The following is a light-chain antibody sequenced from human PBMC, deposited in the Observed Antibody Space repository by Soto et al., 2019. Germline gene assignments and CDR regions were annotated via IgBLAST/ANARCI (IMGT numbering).Light chain of an antibody. CDR2: EVT. CDR1: SSDVGGYDY. V-gene: IGLV2-14*01. Sequence: QSALAQPASVSASPGQSITISCTGTSSDVGGYDYVSWYQQHPGKAPKLMIYEVTTRPSGVSSRFSGSKSGSTASLTISGLQAEDEADYYCSSSSITSTRIFGGGTKVTVL. CDR3: SSSSITSTRI. J-gene: IGLJ2*01.